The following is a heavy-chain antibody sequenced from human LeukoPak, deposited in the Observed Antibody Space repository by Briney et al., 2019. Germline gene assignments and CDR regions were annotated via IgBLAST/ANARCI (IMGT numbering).Heavy chain of an antibody. CDR2: MNPNSGNT. Sequence: GASVKVSCKASGYTFTSYDINWVRQATGQGLEWMGWMNPNSGNTGYAQKFQGRVTITRNTSISTAYMELSSLRSEDTAVYYCARHHKGPWYNWNYQTGVVDYWGQGTLVTVSS. V-gene: IGHV1-8*03. D-gene: IGHD1-7*01. CDR1: GYTFTSYD. CDR3: ARHHKGPWYNWNYQTGVVDY. J-gene: IGHJ4*02.